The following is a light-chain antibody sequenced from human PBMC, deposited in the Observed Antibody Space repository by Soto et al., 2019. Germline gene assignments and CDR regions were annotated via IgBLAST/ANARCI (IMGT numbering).Light chain of an antibody. J-gene: IGKJ2*01. CDR2: DAS. CDR1: QSVSSY. Sequence: EIVLTQSPATLSLSPGERATLSCRASQSVSSYLDWYQHKPGQAPRLLIYDASNRATGIPARFSGSGSGTDFTLTIRSLEPEDFAVYYCKQRSNWPPYTFGQGTKRAIK. CDR3: KQRSNWPPYT. V-gene: IGKV3-11*01.